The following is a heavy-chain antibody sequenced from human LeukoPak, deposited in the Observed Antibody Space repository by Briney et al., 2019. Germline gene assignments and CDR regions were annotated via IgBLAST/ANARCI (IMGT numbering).Heavy chain of an antibody. CDR3: ARQMGIAYRPTFDY. D-gene: IGHD3-16*02. J-gene: IGHJ4*02. CDR1: GFTFSSYA. Sequence: GGSLRLSCAASGFTFSSYALHWVRQAPGKGLEWVAVISYDGSNKYYADSVKGRFTISRDNSKNTLYLQMNSLRAEDTAVYFCARQMGIAYRPTFDYWGQGTLVTVSS. V-gene: IGHV3-30-3*01. CDR2: ISYDGSNK.